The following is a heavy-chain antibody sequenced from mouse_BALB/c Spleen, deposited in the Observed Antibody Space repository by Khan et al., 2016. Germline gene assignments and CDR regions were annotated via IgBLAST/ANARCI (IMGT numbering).Heavy chain of an antibody. Sequence: EVQLQESGPGLMKPSQSLSLTCTVTGYSITSDYAWNWIRQFPGNKLEWMGYIIYSGSTTYTPSLKSRISITRDTSKNQFFLQLNSVTIEDTATYYCAYDGANDAMDYWGRGTSVTVSS. CDR3: AYDGANDAMDY. CDR2: IIYSGST. J-gene: IGHJ4*01. V-gene: IGHV3-2*02. CDR1: GYSITSDYA. D-gene: IGHD2-3*01.